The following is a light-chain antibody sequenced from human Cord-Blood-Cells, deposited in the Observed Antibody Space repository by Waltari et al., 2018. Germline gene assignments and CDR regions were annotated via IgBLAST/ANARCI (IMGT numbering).Light chain of an antibody. CDR2: EGS. Sequence: QSALTQPASVSGSPGQSLTISCTGTSSDVGGYNLVSWYQQHPGKAPKLMIYEGSKRPSGVSNRFSGSKSGNTASLTISGLQAEDEADYYCCSYAGSYVFGTGTKVTVL. J-gene: IGLJ1*01. V-gene: IGLV2-23*01. CDR3: CSYAGSYV. CDR1: SSDVGGYNL.